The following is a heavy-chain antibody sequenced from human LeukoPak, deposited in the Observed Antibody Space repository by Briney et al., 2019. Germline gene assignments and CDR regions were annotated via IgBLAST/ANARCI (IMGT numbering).Heavy chain of an antibody. J-gene: IGHJ4*02. CDR1: GFTFSSYA. CDR2: ISGSGGST. Sequence: GGSLRLSCAASGFTFSSYAMSWVRQAPGKGLEWVSAISGSGGSTYYADSVKGRFTISRDNSKNTLYLQMSSLRAEDTAVYYCVKDGSGSYYTYYFDYWGQGTLVTVSS. V-gene: IGHV3-23*01. CDR3: VKDGSGSYYTYYFDY. D-gene: IGHD3-10*01.